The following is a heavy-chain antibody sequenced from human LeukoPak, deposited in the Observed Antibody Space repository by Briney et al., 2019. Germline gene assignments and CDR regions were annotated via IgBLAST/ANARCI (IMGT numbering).Heavy chain of an antibody. Sequence: GSGPTLVKPTQTLTLTCTFSGFSLSTSGVGVGWIRQPPGKALEWLALIYWDDDKRYSPSLKSRLTITKDTSKNQVVLTMTNMDPVDTATYYCAHRPSWLRFVYFDYWGQGTLVTVSS. D-gene: IGHD5-12*01. V-gene: IGHV2-5*02. J-gene: IGHJ4*02. CDR3: AHRPSWLRFVYFDY. CDR1: GFSLSTSGVG. CDR2: IYWDDDK.